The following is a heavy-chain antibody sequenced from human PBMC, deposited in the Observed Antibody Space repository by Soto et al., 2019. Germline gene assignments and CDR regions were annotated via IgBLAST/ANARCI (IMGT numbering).Heavy chain of an antibody. V-gene: IGHV4-31*11. CDR2: ISYGGST. CDR3: ARGVEAVTLVVKAFDI. Sequence: PSETLSLTCGVSGDSITSGDYFWSWIRQPPGKGPEWIGYISYGGSTFYNPSLKGRVTISLDASKNQFSLNLKSVTDADTAVYYCARGVEAVTLVVKAFDIWGQGTMVTV. CDR1: GDSITSGDYF. D-gene: IGHD2-21*02. J-gene: IGHJ3*02.